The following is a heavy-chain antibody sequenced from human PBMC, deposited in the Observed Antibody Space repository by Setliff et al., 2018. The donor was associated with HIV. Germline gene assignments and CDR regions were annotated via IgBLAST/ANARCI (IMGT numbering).Heavy chain of an antibody. Sequence: TGGSLRLSCAASGFNFANAWMSWVRQAPGKGPEWIGRFKSETDGGTIDYAAPVKGRFTISRDDSRNTLYLQLNSLRTDDTALYYCTVLGANSFELWGQGTMVTVSS. V-gene: IGHV3-15*01. J-gene: IGHJ3*01. CDR2: FKSETDGGTI. D-gene: IGHD1-26*01. CDR3: TVLGANSFEL. CDR1: GFNFANAW.